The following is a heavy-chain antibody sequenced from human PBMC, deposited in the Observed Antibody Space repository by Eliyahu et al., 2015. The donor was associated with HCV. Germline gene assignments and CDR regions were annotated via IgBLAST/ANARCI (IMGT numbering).Heavy chain of an antibody. CDR1: GLSLXTXGLG. Sequence: QITLKESGPTLVKPTQTLTXXCXLSGLSLXTXGLGVGWXRQPXGKXLEWLALIYWNDDKRYSPSLKNRLTITKDTSKNQVVLTMTNMDPVDTATYYCAHRKDSSSSKYAFEIWGQGTMVTVSS. J-gene: IGHJ3*02. CDR2: IYWNDDK. CDR3: AHRKDSSSSKYAFEI. V-gene: IGHV2-5*01. D-gene: IGHD6-6*01.